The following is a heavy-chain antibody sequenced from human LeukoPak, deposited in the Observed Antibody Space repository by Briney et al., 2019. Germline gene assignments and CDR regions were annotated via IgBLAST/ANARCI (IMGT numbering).Heavy chain of an antibody. CDR2: ISSSGNTK. CDR3: ARLYYYDSSGYYYLGYFDY. V-gene: IGHV3-11*04. CDR1: GFTFGDYY. Sequence: GGSLRLSCAASGFTFGDYYMSWIRQAPGKGLEWISYISSSGNTKYYTDSVRGRFAISRDNAKNSLYLQMNSLRAEDTAVYYCARLYYYDSSGYYYLGYFDYWGQGTLVTVSS. J-gene: IGHJ4*02. D-gene: IGHD3-22*01.